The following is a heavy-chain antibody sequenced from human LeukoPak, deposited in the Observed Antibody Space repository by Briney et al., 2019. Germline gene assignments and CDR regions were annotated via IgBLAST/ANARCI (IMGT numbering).Heavy chain of an antibody. Sequence: GGSLRLSCAASGFTFSSYAMSWVRQAPGKGLEWVSAISGSGGSTYYADSVKGRFTISRDNSKNTLYLQMNSLRAEDTAVYYCAKDVAGTQPDYYDGSGYLFGLGYWGQGTLVTVSS. CDR1: GFTFSSYA. J-gene: IGHJ4*02. V-gene: IGHV3-23*01. CDR2: ISGSGGST. D-gene: IGHD3-22*01. CDR3: AKDVAGTQPDYYDGSGYLFGLGY.